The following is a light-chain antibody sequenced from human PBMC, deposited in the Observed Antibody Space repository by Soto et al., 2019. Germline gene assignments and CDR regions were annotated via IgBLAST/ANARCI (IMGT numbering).Light chain of an antibody. Sequence: EIVMTQSPATLSVSPGERATLSCRASQSVNSNLAWYQQKPGQAPRVLIHGASTRATGIPARFSGSGSGTEFTLTISSLQSEDSAIYYGQHYNRWPYTFGQGTKLEIK. J-gene: IGKJ2*01. CDR1: QSVNSN. V-gene: IGKV3-15*01. CDR2: GAS. CDR3: QHYNRWPYT.